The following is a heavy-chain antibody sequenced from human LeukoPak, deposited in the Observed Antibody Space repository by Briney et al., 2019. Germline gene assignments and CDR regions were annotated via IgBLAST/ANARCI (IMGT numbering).Heavy chain of an antibody. J-gene: IGHJ4*02. V-gene: IGHV3-7*01. CDR2: IKQDGSEK. CDR3: ARDITTYYYGSGSYDY. D-gene: IGHD3-10*01. CDR1: GFTFSSYW. Sequence: GGSLRLSCAASGFTFSSYWMSWVRQAPGKGLEWVANIKQDGSEKYYVDSVKGRFTISRDNAKNSLYLQMNSLRAEDTAVCYCARDITTYYYGSGSYDYWGQGTLVTVSS.